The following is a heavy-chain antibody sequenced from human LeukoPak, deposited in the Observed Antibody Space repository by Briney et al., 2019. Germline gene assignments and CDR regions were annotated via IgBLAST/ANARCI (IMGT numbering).Heavy chain of an antibody. V-gene: IGHV3-53*01. Sequence: GGSLRLSCAASEFTVSSNYVSWVRQAPGKGLEWVSVIYSDGSTYYADSVKGRFTISRDNSKNTLYLQMNSLGAEDTAVYYCARSPSYYGSAHYFDYWGQGTLVTVSS. D-gene: IGHD3-10*01. J-gene: IGHJ4*02. CDR1: EFTVSSNY. CDR2: IYSDGST. CDR3: ARSPSYYGSAHYFDY.